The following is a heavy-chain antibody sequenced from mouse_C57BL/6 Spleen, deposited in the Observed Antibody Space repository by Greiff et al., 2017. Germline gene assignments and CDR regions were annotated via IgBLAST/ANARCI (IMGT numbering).Heavy chain of an antibody. D-gene: IGHD1-1*01. CDR2: ISGGGGNT. CDR3: ASYYGSCHYFDD. CDR1: GFTFTSYS. V-gene: IGHV5-9*01. Sequence: EVQLQQSGAGLVKPGGSLKLSCAASGFTFTSYSMPWVRQTPEKRLEWVATISGGGGNTYYPDSVKGRCTISGDNAKNTLYLQISSLRSEDSALYYCASYYGSCHYFDDWGQGTTLTVSS. J-gene: IGHJ2*01.